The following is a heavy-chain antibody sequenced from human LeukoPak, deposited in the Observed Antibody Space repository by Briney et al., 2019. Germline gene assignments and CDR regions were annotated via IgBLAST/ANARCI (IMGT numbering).Heavy chain of an antibody. D-gene: IGHD2-15*01. V-gene: IGHV1-69*13. CDR3: ARDLGVVVAATQTNWFDP. J-gene: IGHJ5*02. CDR2: IIPIFGTA. Sequence: SVKVSCKASGGTFSSYAISGVRQAPGQGLEWMGGIIPIFGTANYAQKFQGRVTITADESTSTAYMELSSLRSDDTAVYYCARDLGVVVAATQTNWFDPWGQGTLVTVSS. CDR1: GGTFSSYA.